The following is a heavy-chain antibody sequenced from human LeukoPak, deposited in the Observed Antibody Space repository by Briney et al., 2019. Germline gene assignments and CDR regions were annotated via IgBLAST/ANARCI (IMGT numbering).Heavy chain of an antibody. J-gene: IGHJ3*02. D-gene: IGHD3-3*01. V-gene: IGHV4-59*01. CDR3: ARWDYTAFDI. Sequence: SETLSLTCTVSGGSISSYYWSWIRQPPGKGLEWIGYIYYSGSTNYNPSLKSRVTISVDTSKNQFSLTLSSVTAADTAVYYCARWDYTAFDIWGQGTMVTVSS. CDR1: GGSISSYY. CDR2: IYYSGST.